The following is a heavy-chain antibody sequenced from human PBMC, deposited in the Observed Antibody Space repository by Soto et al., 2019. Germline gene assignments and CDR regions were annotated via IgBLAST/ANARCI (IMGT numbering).Heavy chain of an antibody. CDR1: GYAFTTYG. J-gene: IGHJ4*02. V-gene: IGHV1-18*01. CDR2: SSAHNGNT. CDR3: ERGRDGDY. D-gene: IGHD6-6*01. Sequence: QVHLVQSGAEVKKPGASVKVSCKGSGYAFTTYGITWVRQAPGQGPEWMGWSSAHNGNTNYAQKLQGRGTVTRDTSTSTAYMELRSLRSDDTAVYYCERGRDGDYWGQGALVTVSS.